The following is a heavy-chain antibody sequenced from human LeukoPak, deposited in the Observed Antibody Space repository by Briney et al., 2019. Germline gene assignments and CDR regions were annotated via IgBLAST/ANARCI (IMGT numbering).Heavy chain of an antibody. J-gene: IGHJ4*02. CDR2: IGASGRTT. CDR3: AKLCSGGSCYWNY. D-gene: IGHD2-15*01. CDR1: GFTFSSYA. Sequence: PGGSLRLSCAAAGFTFSSYAMSWVRQAPGKGLEGVSHIGASGRTTDYADSVKGRFTISRDNSKNTVYLQMNSLRAEDTAVYYCAKLCSGGSCYWNYWGQGTLVTVSS. V-gene: IGHV3-23*01.